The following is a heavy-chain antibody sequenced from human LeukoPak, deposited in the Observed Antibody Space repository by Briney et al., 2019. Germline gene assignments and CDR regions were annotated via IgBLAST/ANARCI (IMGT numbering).Heavy chain of an antibody. D-gene: IGHD6-13*01. Sequence: SETLSLTCTVSGVSISSNCYYWGWIRHPPGKGLEWIGNTFHRGNTFYTPSLKSRVTICVDKSRKKLSLRLTSVTAADTAIYYCGRLQIAAADPYYFDYWGQGTLVTVSS. V-gene: IGHV4-39*01. CDR3: GRLQIAAADPYYFDY. J-gene: IGHJ4*02. CDR1: GVSISSNCYY. CDR2: TFHRGNT.